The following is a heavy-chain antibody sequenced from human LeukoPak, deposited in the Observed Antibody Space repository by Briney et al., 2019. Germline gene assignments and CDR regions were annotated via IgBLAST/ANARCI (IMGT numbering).Heavy chain of an antibody. CDR3: ARVAPHRRLSSGWYYFDY. D-gene: IGHD6-19*01. J-gene: IGHJ4*02. Sequence: ASVKVSCKASGYIFSNYGITWVRQAPGQGLEWMGWISRYNGNTKYAQKLQGRVTMTTDTSTSTAYMELRSLRPDDTAVYYCARVAPHRRLSSGWYYFDYWGQGTLVTVSS. CDR1: GYIFSNYG. V-gene: IGHV1-18*01. CDR2: ISRYNGNT.